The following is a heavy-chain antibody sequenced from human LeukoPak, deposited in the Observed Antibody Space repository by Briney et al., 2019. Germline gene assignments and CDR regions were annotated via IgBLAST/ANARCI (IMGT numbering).Heavy chain of an antibody. Sequence: SVKVSCKASGGTFSSYAISWVRQAPGQGLEWMGGIIPIFGTANYAQKFQGRVMITADESTSTAYMELSSLRSEDTAVYYCARAKTMVRDSYYYYGMDVWGKGTTVTVSS. V-gene: IGHV1-69*13. CDR3: ARAKTMVRDSYYYYGMDV. J-gene: IGHJ6*04. CDR2: IIPIFGTA. CDR1: GGTFSSYA. D-gene: IGHD3-10*01.